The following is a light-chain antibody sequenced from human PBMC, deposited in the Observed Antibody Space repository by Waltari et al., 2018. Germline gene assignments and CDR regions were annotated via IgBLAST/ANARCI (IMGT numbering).Light chain of an antibody. CDR1: QDVSNR. V-gene: IGKV1-27*01. J-gene: IGKJ3*01. Sequence: DVQMTQSPSSLSASVGDRVTITGRASQDVSNRLVWCQQKPGKAPKLLIYAASTLQSGVPPRFSGSGSGTDFTLTISSLQPEDVATYYCQKYNSAPLTFGPGTKVDIK. CDR3: QKYNSAPLT. CDR2: AAS.